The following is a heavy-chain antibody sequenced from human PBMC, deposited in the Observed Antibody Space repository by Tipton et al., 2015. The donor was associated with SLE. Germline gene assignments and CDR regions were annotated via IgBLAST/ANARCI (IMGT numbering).Heavy chain of an antibody. V-gene: IGHV3-21*01. Sequence: SLRLSCAASGFTFSTYAMHWVRQAPGKGLEWVSSISSSSSYIYYADSVKGRFTISRDNAKNSLYLQMNSLRAEDTAVYYCARGSIAYSYFDYWGQGTLVTVSS. CDR1: GFTFSTYA. D-gene: IGHD6-6*01. J-gene: IGHJ4*02. CDR3: ARGSIAYSYFDY. CDR2: ISSSSSYI.